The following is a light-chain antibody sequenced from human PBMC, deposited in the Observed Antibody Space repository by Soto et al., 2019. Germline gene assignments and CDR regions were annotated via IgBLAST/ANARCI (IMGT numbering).Light chain of an antibody. J-gene: IGKJ2*01. CDR1: QSILYSSNNKNL. V-gene: IGKV4-1*01. CDR2: WAS. Sequence: DIVMTQSPEYLAVSLGERATINCRSSQSILYSSNNKNLIAWYQQKPGQPPKLLMYWASTRQSGVPDRFSGSGSGRDFTLTISSLQAEDVSVYYCQQYYSPPRYTFGQGTRLGIK. CDR3: QQYYSPPRYT.